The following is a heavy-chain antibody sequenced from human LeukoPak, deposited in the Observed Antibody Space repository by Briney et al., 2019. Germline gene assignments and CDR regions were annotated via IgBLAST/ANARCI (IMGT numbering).Heavy chain of an antibody. CDR1: GGSISSSSYY. CDR2: IYYSGST. Sequence: SETLSLTCTVSGGSISSSSYYWGWIRPPPGKGLEWIGSIYYSGSTYYNPSLKSRVTISVDTSKNQFSLKLSSVTAADTAVYYCARARSMITFGGVIVTELDYWGQGTLVTVSS. CDR3: ARARSMITFGGVIVTELDY. V-gene: IGHV4-39*07. J-gene: IGHJ4*02. D-gene: IGHD3-16*02.